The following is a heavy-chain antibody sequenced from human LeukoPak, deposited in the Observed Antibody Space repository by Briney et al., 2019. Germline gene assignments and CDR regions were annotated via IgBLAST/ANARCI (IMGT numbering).Heavy chain of an antibody. J-gene: IGHJ4*02. CDR1: GFTLSSYA. V-gene: IGHV3-23*01. Sequence: GGSLRLSCAASGFTLSSYAMTWVRQAPGRGLEWVSSVDGGGGGTYYADSVKGRFTISRDNSKDTLYLQMNGLRAEDTAVYYCAKDRLHRGSSAWYWIFDYWGQGTLVTVSS. D-gene: IGHD6-19*01. CDR3: AKDRLHRGSSAWYWIFDY. CDR2: VDGGGGGT.